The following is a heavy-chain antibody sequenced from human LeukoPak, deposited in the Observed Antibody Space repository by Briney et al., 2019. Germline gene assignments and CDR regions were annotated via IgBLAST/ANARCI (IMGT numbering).Heavy chain of an antibody. D-gene: IGHD6-6*01. CDR3: ARDTEYKSVDY. CDR1: GYTFTSYG. V-gene: IGHV1-18*01. J-gene: IGHJ4*02. Sequence: ASVKVSCKASGYTFTSYGINWVRQAPGQGLEWMEWISAYNGYTTYAQNLQDRVTMTTDTSTSTVYMEVRSLRSDDTAVYYCARDTEYKSVDYWGQGTLVTVSS. CDR2: ISAYNGYT.